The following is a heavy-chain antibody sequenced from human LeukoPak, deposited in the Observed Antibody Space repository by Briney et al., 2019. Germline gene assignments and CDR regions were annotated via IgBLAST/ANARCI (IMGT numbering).Heavy chain of an antibody. Sequence: GGSLRLSCAASGFTFSSYWMSWVRQAPGKGLEWVANIKQGGSEKYYVDFVKGRFTISRDNAKNSLYLQMNSLRAEDTAVYYCAREYCGGDCYFDYWGQGTLVTVSS. V-gene: IGHV3-7*01. J-gene: IGHJ4*02. D-gene: IGHD2-21*02. CDR1: GFTFSSYW. CDR2: IKQGGSEK. CDR3: AREYCGGDCYFDY.